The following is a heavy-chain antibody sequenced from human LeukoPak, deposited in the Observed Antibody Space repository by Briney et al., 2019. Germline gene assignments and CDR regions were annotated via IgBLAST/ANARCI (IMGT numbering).Heavy chain of an antibody. Sequence: SETLSLTCTVSGGSISSYYWSWIRQPPGKGLEWIGYIYYSGSTNYNPSLKSRVTISVDTSKNQFSLKLSSVTAADTAVYYCATLTPPYYDFWSGYYPLRDYWGQGTLVTVSS. V-gene: IGHV4-59*08. CDR3: ATLTPPYYDFWSGYYPLRDY. CDR1: GGSISSYY. CDR2: IYYSGST. D-gene: IGHD3-3*01. J-gene: IGHJ4*02.